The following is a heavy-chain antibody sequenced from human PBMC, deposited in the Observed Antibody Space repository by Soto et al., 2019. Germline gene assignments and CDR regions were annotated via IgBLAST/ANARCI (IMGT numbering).Heavy chain of an antibody. CDR2: MNPNSGNT. J-gene: IGHJ6*03. V-gene: IGHV1-8*01. CDR1: GYTFTSYD. D-gene: IGHD3-3*01. Sequence: ASVKVSCKASGYTFTSYDINWVRQATGQGLEWMGWMNPNSGNTGYAQKFQGRVTMTRNTSISTAYMELSSLRSEDTAVYHCARGLRDRETYYDFWSGLGDYYYMDVWGKGTTVTVSS. CDR3: ARGLRDRETYYDFWSGLGDYYYMDV.